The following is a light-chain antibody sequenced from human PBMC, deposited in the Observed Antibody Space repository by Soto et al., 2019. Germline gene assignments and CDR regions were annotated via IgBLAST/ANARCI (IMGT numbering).Light chain of an antibody. Sequence: DIVMTQSPLSLPVTPGEPASISCRSSQSLLHSNGYNYLDWYLQKPGQSPQLLIYLGSNRASGVPDRFSGSGSGTDFTLKISRVEAEDVGVYYCMQALQTLWTFGQGTKGGYQ. CDR1: QSLLHSNGYNY. V-gene: IGKV2-28*01. J-gene: IGKJ1*01. CDR3: MQALQTLWT. CDR2: LGS.